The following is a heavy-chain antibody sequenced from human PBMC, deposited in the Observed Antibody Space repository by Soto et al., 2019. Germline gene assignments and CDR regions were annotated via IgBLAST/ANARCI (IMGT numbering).Heavy chain of an antibody. CDR2: ISVSGGST. CDR3: ARDSYCSSTSCYADAFDI. V-gene: IGHV3-23*01. J-gene: IGHJ3*02. Sequence: GGSLRLSCTASGFTFRNYVMSWVRQAPGRGLEWVSAISVSGGSTFYADSVKGRFIISRDNSKNTLYLQLNSLRAEDTAVYYCARDSYCSSTSCYADAFDIWRQGTMVTVSS. CDR1: GFTFRNYV. D-gene: IGHD2-2*01.